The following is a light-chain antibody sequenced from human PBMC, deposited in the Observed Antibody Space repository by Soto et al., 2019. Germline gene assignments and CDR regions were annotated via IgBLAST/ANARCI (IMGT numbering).Light chain of an antibody. V-gene: IGKV1-39*01. J-gene: IGKJ2*01. CDR3: QQIYSTPPYT. Sequence: EIQMTQSPSSLSASVGDRVTITCRASQSISSYLNWYQQKPGKAPKLLIYAASSLQSGVPSRFSGSGSGTEFTLTISSLQPEDFATYYCQQIYSTPPYTFGQGTKLEIK. CDR1: QSISSY. CDR2: AAS.